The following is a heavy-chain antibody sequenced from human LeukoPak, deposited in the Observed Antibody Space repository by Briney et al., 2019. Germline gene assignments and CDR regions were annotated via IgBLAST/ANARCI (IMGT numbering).Heavy chain of an antibody. V-gene: IGHV4-59*12. CDR2: IYYSGST. Sequence: SETLSLTCSVSGGSISTYYWSWIRQPPGKGLEWIGYIYYSGSTNYNPSLKSRVTISVDTSKNQFSLKLSSVTAADTAVYYCASGLSLVAFDIWGQGTMVTVSS. J-gene: IGHJ3*02. CDR1: GGSISTYY. CDR3: ASGLSLVAFDI. D-gene: IGHD2-8*02.